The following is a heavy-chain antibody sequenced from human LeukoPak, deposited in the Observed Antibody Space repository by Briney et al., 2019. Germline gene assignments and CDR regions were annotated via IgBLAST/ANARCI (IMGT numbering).Heavy chain of an antibody. Sequence: GSLRLSCAASGFTFSNAWMSWVRQPPGKGLEWIGSISHIGNTDYNPSLETRVTLSVDTSKNQFSLKLSSVTAADSAVYYCARTYYYDSSGFYPYYFDYWGQGTLVTVSS. CDR3: ARTYYYDSSGFYPYYFDY. J-gene: IGHJ4*02. D-gene: IGHD3-22*01. CDR1: GFTFSNAW. CDR2: ISHIGNT. V-gene: IGHV4-4*02.